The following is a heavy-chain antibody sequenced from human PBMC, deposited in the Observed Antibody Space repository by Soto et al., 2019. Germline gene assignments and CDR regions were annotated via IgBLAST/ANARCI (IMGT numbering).Heavy chain of an antibody. CDR2: ISSSSSYI. CDR3: ARDSGDFWIGYQPNYYYYGMDV. D-gene: IGHD3-3*01. Sequence: EVQLVESGGGLVKPGGSLRLSCAASGFTFSSYSMNWVRQAPGKGLEWVSSISSSSSYIYYADSVKGRFTISRDNAKNSLYLQMNSLRAEDTAVYYCARDSGDFWIGYQPNYYYYGMDVWGQGTTVTVSS. J-gene: IGHJ6*02. V-gene: IGHV3-21*01. CDR1: GFTFSSYS.